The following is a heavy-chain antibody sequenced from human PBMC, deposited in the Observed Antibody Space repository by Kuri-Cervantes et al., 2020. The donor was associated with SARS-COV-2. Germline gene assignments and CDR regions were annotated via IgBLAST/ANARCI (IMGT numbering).Heavy chain of an antibody. CDR3: SGTYYGRDY. Sequence: SKPLSPPVAIAGESVSSNSAAWNWIRQSPSRGLEWLGRTYYRSKWYTDYAVSVKSRITINPDTSKNQFSLQLNSVTPEDTAVYYCSGTYYGRDYWGQGTLVTVSS. CDR1: GESVSSNSAA. V-gene: IGHV6-1*01. D-gene: IGHD3-10*01. CDR2: TYYRSKWYT. J-gene: IGHJ4*02.